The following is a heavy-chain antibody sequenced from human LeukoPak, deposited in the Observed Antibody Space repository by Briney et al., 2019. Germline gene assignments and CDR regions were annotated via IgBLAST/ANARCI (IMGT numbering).Heavy chain of an antibody. V-gene: IGHV4-59*01. CDR1: GASINNNF. J-gene: IGHJ4*02. CDR3: ARVPRSLSSTGWSDY. D-gene: IGHD6-19*01. CDR2: IYYSGST. Sequence: PSETLSLTCTVSGASINNNFWTWIRQPPAKGLQSIGYIYYSGSTNYNPSLKSRVTISIDTSKNQFSLRLSSVTAADTAVYYCARVPRSLSSTGWSDYWGQGTLVTVSS.